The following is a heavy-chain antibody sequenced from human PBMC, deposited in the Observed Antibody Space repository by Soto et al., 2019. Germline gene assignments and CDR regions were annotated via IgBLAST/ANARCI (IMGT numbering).Heavy chain of an antibody. CDR1: GYTFTSYG. V-gene: IGHV1-18*04. CDR3: AVYYYDSSGYYSVDP. D-gene: IGHD3-22*01. J-gene: IGHJ5*02. CDR2: ISAYNGNT. Sequence: ASVKVSCKASGYTFTSYGISWVRQAPGQGLEWMGWISAYNGNTNYAQKLQGRVTMTTDTSTSTAYMELRSLRSDDTAVCYCAVYYYDSSGYYSVDPWGQGTLVTVSS.